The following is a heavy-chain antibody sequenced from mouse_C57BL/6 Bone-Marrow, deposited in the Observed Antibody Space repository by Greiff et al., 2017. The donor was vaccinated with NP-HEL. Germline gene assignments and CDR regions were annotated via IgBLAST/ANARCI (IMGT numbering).Heavy chain of an antibody. V-gene: IGHV1-81*01. D-gene: IGHD2-5*01. J-gene: IGHJ4*01. CDR3: AGKDYYSNYDAMDY. CDR2: IYPRSGNT. Sequence: QVQLQQSGAELARPGASVKLSCKASGYTFTSYGISWVKQRTGQGLEWIGEIYPRSGNTYYNEKFKGKATLTADKSSSTAYMELRSLTSEDSAVYFCAGKDYYSNYDAMDYWGQGTSVTVSS. CDR1: GYTFTSYG.